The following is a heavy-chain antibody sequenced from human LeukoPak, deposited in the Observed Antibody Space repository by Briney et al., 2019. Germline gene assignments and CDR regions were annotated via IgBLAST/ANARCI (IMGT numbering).Heavy chain of an antibody. D-gene: IGHD3-16*01. CDR1: GYSFTSYY. Sequence: GASVKVSCKASGYSFTSYYIHWVRQAPGQGLEWMGMINPNYGGTAYAQMFKGGVTLTRDTSTSTVYMELSRLKSEDTAAYFCARDQGRTADYVWGTYFDYWGQGALVTVSS. V-gene: IGHV1-46*01. J-gene: IGHJ4*02. CDR2: INPNYGGT. CDR3: ARDQGRTADYVWGTYFDY.